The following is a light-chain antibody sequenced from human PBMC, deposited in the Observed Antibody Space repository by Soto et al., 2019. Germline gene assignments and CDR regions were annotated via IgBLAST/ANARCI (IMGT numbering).Light chain of an antibody. Sequence: EVVLTQSPGTLSLSPGERATLSCRASQSVSSNYVAWYQQIPGQTPRLLIYGASSRATGIPDRFSGSGSGTDFTLTISRLEPEDFAVYYCQQYDSSPPFALTFGGGTKVDIK. CDR3: QQYDSSPPFALT. J-gene: IGKJ4*01. CDR1: QSVSSNY. CDR2: GAS. V-gene: IGKV3-20*01.